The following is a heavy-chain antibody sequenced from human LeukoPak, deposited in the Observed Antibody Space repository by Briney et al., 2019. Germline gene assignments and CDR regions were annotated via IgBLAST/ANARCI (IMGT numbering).Heavy chain of an antibody. CDR2: MNPNSGNT. J-gene: IGHJ6*02. CDR1: GYTFTGYY. CDR3: ARGFWSGSNYYYYGMDV. Sequence: GASVKVSCKASGYTFTGYYMHWVRQAPGQGLEWMGWMNPNSGNTGYAQKFQGRVTMTRNTSISTAYMELSSLRSEDTAVYYCARGFWSGSNYYYYGMDVWGQGTTVTVSS. V-gene: IGHV1-8*02. D-gene: IGHD3-3*01.